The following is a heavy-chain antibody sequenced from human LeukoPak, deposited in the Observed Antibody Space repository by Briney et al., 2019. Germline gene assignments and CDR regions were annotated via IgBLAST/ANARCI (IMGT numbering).Heavy chain of an antibody. CDR2: ISGSGGST. V-gene: IGHV3-23*01. Sequence: GGSLRLSCAASGFTFSSYAMSWVRQAPGKGLEWVSAISGSGGSTYYADSVKGRFTISRDNSKNKLYLRMNSLRAEDTAVYYCAKGPMIVVSYFDYWGQGTLVTVSS. D-gene: IGHD3-22*01. CDR3: AKGPMIVVSYFDY. J-gene: IGHJ4*02. CDR1: GFTFSSYA.